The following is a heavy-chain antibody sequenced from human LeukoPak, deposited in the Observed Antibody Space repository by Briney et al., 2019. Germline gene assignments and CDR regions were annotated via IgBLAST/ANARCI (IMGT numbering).Heavy chain of an antibody. V-gene: IGHV4-34*01. CDR2: INHSGST. CDR1: GGSFSGYY. D-gene: IGHD3-10*01. J-gene: IGHJ4*02. CDR3: ARNGSPYYYGSGSYYNRGRFDY. Sequence: SETLSLTCAVYGGSFSGYYWSWIRQPPGKGLEWIGEINHSGSTNYSPSLKSRVTISVDTSKNQFSLKLSSVTAADTAVYYCARNGSPYYYGSGSYYNRGRFDYWGQGTLVTVSS.